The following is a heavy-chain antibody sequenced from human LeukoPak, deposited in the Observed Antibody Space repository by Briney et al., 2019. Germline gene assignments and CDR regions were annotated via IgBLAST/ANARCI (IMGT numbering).Heavy chain of an antibody. Sequence: GASVKVSCKASGYTFTSYYMHWVRQAPGQGLEWMGIINPSGGSTSYAQKFQGRVTMTRDTSTSTVYMELSSLRSEDTAVYYCARDPFRDGYNYFADYWGQGTLVTVSS. D-gene: IGHD5-24*01. V-gene: IGHV1-46*01. J-gene: IGHJ4*02. CDR1: GYTFTSYY. CDR2: INPSGGST. CDR3: ARDPFRDGYNYFADY.